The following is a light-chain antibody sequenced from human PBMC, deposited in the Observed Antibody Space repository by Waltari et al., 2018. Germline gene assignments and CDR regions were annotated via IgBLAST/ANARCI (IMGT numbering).Light chain of an antibody. V-gene: IGLV3-21*04. CDR1: NIGSYS. CDR3: QVWHAAIDPGV. J-gene: IGLJ1*01. CDR2: YDS. Sequence: SYVLTQPPSVSVAPGETARITCGGDNIGSYSVHWYQQKPGQAPVLVIRYDSDRPSGIPERFSGSNPANTATLTISRVEAGDEANYYCQVWHAAIDPGVFGTGTEVTV.